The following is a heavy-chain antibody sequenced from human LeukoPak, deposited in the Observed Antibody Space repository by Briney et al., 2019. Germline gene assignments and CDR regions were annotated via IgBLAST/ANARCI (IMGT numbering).Heavy chain of an antibody. V-gene: IGHV1-2*02. CDR2: INPNSGGT. D-gene: IGHD3-3*01. CDR1: RGTFSSYA. J-gene: IGHJ4*02. CDR3: ARASYDFWSGYYPFDY. Sequence: ASVKVSCKASRGTFSSYAISWVRQAPGQGLEWMGGINPNSGGTNYAQKFQGRVTMTRDTSISTAYMELSRLRSDDTAVYYCARASYDFWSGYYPFDYWGQGTLVTVSS.